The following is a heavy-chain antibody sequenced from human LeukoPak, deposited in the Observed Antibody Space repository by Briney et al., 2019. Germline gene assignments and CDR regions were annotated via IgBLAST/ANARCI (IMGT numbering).Heavy chain of an antibody. V-gene: IGHV3-21*01. CDR2: ISSGSSAI. J-gene: IGHJ6*03. Sequence: GGSLRLSCEASGFTFTTYSMTWVRQAPGKGLEWVSIISSGSSAIFSADALKGRFTISRDDAKNTLYLQMNSLRAEDTAVYYCARGGSPVHYYYMDVWGKGTTVTISS. CDR3: ARGGSPVHYYYMDV. CDR1: GFTFTTYS. D-gene: IGHD1-1*01.